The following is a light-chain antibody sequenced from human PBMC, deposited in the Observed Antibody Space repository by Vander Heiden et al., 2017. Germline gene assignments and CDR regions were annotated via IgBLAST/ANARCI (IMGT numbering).Light chain of an antibody. CDR1: QSLLHSNGYNY. J-gene: IGKJ3*01. V-gene: IGKV2-28*01. CDR2: LGS. CDR3: MQALQAPRT. Sequence: DLVMTQSPLSLPVTLGEPASISCRSSQSLLHSNGYNYLDWYLQKPGQSPQLLIYLGSNRASGVPDRFSGSGSGTDFTLIISRVEAEDVGVYYCMQALQAPRTFGPGTKVDIK.